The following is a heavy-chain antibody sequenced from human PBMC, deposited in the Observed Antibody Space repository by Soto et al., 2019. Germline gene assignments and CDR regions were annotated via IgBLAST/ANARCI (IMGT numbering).Heavy chain of an antibody. CDR3: AREGPDWGFDI. V-gene: IGHV3-13*01. J-gene: IGHJ2*01. CDR2: LGTGDDT. Sequence: EVQLVESGGGLVQPGGSLRLSCAASGLTFSTYDMHWVRQPIGKGLEWVAALGTGDDTYDPDSVRGRFTVSRDDVKNSRYLQMDSLTAGDTAVYYCAREGPDWGFDIWGRGTLVIVSS. CDR1: GLTFSTYD.